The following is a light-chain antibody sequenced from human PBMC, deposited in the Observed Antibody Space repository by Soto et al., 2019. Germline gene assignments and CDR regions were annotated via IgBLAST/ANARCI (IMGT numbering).Light chain of an antibody. Sequence: EIVLTQSPGILSLSPGERATLSCRASQTVSGNYLAWYQQKPGQSPRLLIDGSSDRATGIPDRFSGSGSGTDFTLTINRVEPEDFAVDYCQQDGSSPPYTFGQGTTLGI. CDR2: GSS. CDR1: QTVSGNY. CDR3: QQDGSSPPYT. V-gene: IGKV3-20*01. J-gene: IGKJ2*01.